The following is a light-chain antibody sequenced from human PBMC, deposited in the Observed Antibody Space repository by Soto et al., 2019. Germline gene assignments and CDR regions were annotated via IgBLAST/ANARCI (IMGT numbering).Light chain of an antibody. J-gene: IGKJ4*01. V-gene: IGKV3-20*01. CDR2: GAS. CDR3: RQYGRSLGFA. Sequence: EIVLTQSPGTLSLSPGERATLSCRASQSLDGNFLAWYQEKPGQAPRLLIYGASTRASGIPDRFSGSGSGTDFALTISRLEPEDFAVYYWRQYGRSLGFAFGGGTKVEIK. CDR1: QSLDGNF.